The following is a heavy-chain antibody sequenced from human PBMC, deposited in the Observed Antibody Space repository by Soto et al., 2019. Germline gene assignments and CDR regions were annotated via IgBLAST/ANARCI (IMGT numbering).Heavy chain of an antibody. CDR2: INPSGGST. D-gene: IGHD3-22*01. Sequence: ASVKVSCKASGYTFTSYYMHWVRQAPGQGLEWMGIINPSGGSTSYAQKFQGRVTMTRDTSTSTVYMELSSLRSEDTAVYYCARDQIDSSGYYYSDYYFDYWGQGTLVTVSS. CDR3: ARDQIDSSGYYYSDYYFDY. CDR1: GYTFTSYY. V-gene: IGHV1-46*01. J-gene: IGHJ4*02.